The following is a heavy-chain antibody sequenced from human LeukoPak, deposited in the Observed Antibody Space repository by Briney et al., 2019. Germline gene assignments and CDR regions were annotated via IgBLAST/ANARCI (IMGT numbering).Heavy chain of an antibody. CDR1: GFTFSSYG. CDR3: ARERGVTGAARVDY. D-gene: IGHD2-15*01. Sequence: PGGSLRLSCAASGFTFSSYGMSWVRQAPGKGLEWVSAISGSGGSTYYADSVKGRFTISRDNSKNTLYLQMNSLRAEDTAVYYCARERGVTGAARVDYWGQGTLVTVSS. CDR2: ISGSGGST. J-gene: IGHJ4*02. V-gene: IGHV3-23*01.